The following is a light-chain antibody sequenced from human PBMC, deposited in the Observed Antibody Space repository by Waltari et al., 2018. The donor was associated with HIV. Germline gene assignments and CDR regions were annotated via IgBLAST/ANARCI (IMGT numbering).Light chain of an antibody. CDR1: SSNIGNHD. CDR2: GNN. Sequence: QSVLTQPPSVSAAPGQTVTISCSGSSSNIGNHDVSWYQQLPGTAPKLLIYGNNKRPSGPPDRFSVSKSGPSATLGITGLQTGDEADYYCGTWDSSLSAVFGGGTKLTVL. CDR3: GTWDSSLSAV. V-gene: IGLV1-51*01. J-gene: IGLJ3*02.